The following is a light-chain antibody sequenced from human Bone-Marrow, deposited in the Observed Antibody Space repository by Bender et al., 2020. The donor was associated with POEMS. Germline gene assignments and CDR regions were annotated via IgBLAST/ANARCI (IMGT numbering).Light chain of an antibody. V-gene: IGLV2-14*01. CDR3: CSYVGSSTFYV. J-gene: IGLJ1*01. CDR2: DVS. CDR1: SSDVGGYNY. Sequence: QSALTQPASVSGSPGQSITISCTGTSSDVGGYNYVSWYQQHPGKAPKLVIYDVSNRPSGVSNRFSGSKSGNMASLTISGLQAEDEADYYCCSYVGSSTFYVFGSGTKVTVL.